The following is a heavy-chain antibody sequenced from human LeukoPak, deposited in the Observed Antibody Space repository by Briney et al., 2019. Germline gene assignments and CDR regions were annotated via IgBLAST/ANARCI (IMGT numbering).Heavy chain of an antibody. V-gene: IGHV1-2*02. CDR3: AKEVGYCSSTSCSSRYFQH. D-gene: IGHD2-2*01. CDR1: GYTFTGYY. CDR2: INPNSGGT. Sequence: GASVKVSCRASGYTFTGYYIHWMRQAPGQGLEWMGWINPNSGGTNYAQKFQGRVTMTRDTSISTAYMELSRLRSNDTAVYYCAKEVGYCSSTSCSSRYFQHWGQGTLVTVSS. J-gene: IGHJ1*01.